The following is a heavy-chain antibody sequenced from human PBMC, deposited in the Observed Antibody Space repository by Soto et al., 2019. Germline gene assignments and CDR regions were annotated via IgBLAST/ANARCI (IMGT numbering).Heavy chain of an antibody. CDR2: IIPIFGTA. CDR1: GGTFSSYA. J-gene: IGHJ4*02. CDR3: ARESRYCSGGSCYSLPGIDY. D-gene: IGHD2-15*01. Sequence: QVQLVQSGAEVKKPGSSVKVSCKASGGTFSSYAISWVRQAPGQGLEWMGGIIPIFGTANYAKKFQCRVTITADESTSTAYMELSSLRSEDTAVYYCARESRYCSGGSCYSLPGIDYWGQGTLVTVSS. V-gene: IGHV1-69*12.